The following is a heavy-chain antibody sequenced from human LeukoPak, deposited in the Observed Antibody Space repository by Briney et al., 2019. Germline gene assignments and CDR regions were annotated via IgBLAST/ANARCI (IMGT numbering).Heavy chain of an antibody. CDR1: GFTFSK. D-gene: IGHD5-12*01. CDR2: ISSSGSTI. J-gene: IGHJ4*02. CDR3: ARYRLGYSGYAYFEY. Sequence: GGSLRLSCAASGFTFSKMNWVRQAPGKGLEWVSYISSSGSTIYYADSVKGRFTISRDNAKNSLYLQMNSLRAEDTAVYYCARYRLGYSGYAYFEYWGQGTLVTVSS. V-gene: IGHV3-48*03.